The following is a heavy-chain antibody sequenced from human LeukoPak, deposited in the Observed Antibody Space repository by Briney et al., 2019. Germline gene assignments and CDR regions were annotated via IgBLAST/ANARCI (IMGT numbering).Heavy chain of an antibody. CDR2: IYHSGST. D-gene: IGHD3-16*02. CDR3: ARRGYDYVWGSYRYHYFDY. Sequence: PSETLSLTCAVSGGSISSSNWWSWVRQPPGKGLEWIGEIYHSGSTNYNPSLKSRVTISVDKSKNQFSLKLSSVTAADTAVYYCARRGYDYVWGSYRYHYFDYWGQGTLVTVSS. V-gene: IGHV4-4*02. J-gene: IGHJ4*02. CDR1: GGSISSSNW.